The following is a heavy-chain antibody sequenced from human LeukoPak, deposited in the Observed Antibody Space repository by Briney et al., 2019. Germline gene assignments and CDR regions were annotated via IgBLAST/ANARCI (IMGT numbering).Heavy chain of an antibody. Sequence: GGSLRLSCAASGFTIMNSAMNWVRQAPGKGLEWVSAISGSGGSTYYADSVKGRFTISRDDAKNTLYLQMNSLRAEDTAVYYCARDPTQWLRYGYFDYWGQGTLVTVSS. V-gene: IGHV3-23*01. CDR1: GFTIMNSA. CDR2: ISGSGGST. D-gene: IGHD3-22*01. CDR3: ARDPTQWLRYGYFDY. J-gene: IGHJ4*02.